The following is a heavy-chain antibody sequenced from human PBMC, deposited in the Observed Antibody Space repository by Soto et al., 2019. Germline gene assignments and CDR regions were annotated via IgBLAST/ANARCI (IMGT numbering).Heavy chain of an antibody. CDR2: IGGGGSTT. J-gene: IGHJ5*01. D-gene: IGHD6-19*01. V-gene: IGHV3-23*01. CDR3: AKARKYSSPYDS. CDR1: GFMFGSYA. Sequence: EVQLLESGGGLVQPGGSLRLSCATSGFMFGSYAMNWVRQAPGKGLEWVSVIGGGGSTTNYADSVRGRFTTSRDSSTDTVYLQMYSLRVEDTAVYYCAKARKYSSPYDSWGQGTLVTVSS.